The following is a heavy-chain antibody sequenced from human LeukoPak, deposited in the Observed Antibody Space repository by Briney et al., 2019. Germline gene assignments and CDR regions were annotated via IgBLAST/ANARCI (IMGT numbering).Heavy chain of an antibody. D-gene: IGHD3-22*01. CDR2: ISSSSSYI. CDR1: GFTFSSYS. J-gene: IGHJ1*01. Sequence: GSLRLSCAASGFTFSSYSMNWVRQAPGKGLEWVSSISSSSSYIYYADSVKGRFTISRDNAKNSLYLQMNSLRAEDTAVYYCAKDGYDSSGYYYEAEYFQHWGQGTLVTVSS. V-gene: IGHV3-21*01. CDR3: AKDGYDSSGYYYEAEYFQH.